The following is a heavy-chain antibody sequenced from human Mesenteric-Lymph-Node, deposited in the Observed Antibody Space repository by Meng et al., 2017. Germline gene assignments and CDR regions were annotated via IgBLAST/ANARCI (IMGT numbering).Heavy chain of an antibody. Sequence: ASVKVSCKAFGYTFSAYYMHWVRQAPGQGLEWMGWINPHSGGTKFAPKFQGRVTMTRDTSISTAYLELSRLTSDDTAVYFCARDRGGTGWYDPIDYWGQGTLVTVSS. V-gene: IGHV1-2*02. CDR3: ARDRGGTGWYDPIDY. CDR1: GYTFSAYY. J-gene: IGHJ4*02. D-gene: IGHD6-19*01. CDR2: INPHSGGT.